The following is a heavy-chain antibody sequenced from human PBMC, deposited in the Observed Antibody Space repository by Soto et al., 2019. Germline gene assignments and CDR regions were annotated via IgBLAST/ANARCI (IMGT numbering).Heavy chain of an antibody. D-gene: IGHD2-2*01. V-gene: IGHV4-61*08. CDR1: GGSISSGGYS. CDR2: IYYSGGT. J-gene: IGHJ6*02. Sequence: SETLSLTCAVSGGSISSGGYSWSWIRQPPGKGLEWIGYIYYSGGTNYNPSLKSRVTISVDTSKNQFSLKLSSVTAADTAAYYCARVVKGPAGMDVWGQGTTVTVSS. CDR3: ARVVKGPAGMDV.